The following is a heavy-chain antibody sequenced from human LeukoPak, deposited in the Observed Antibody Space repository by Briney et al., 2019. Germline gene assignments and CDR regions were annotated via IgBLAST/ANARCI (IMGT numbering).Heavy chain of an antibody. CDR1: GGSFSGYY. D-gene: IGHD7-27*01. CDR2: IYYSGST. V-gene: IGHV4-30-4*01. J-gene: IGHJ6*02. CDR3: ARGASGPLGYYGMDV. Sequence: SETLSLTCAVYGGSFSGYYWSWIRQPPGKGLEWIGYIYYSGSTYYNPSLKSRVTISVDTSKNQFSLKLSSVTAADTAVYYCARGASGPLGYYGMDVWGQGTTVTVSS.